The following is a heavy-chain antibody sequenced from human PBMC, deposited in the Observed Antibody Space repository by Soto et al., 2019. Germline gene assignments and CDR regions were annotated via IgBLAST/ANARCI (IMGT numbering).Heavy chain of an antibody. CDR3: VRDGAGAVTGFEY. CDR1: GFIFDSYT. V-gene: IGHV3-21*01. CDR2: ISGTGTYI. J-gene: IGHJ4*02. Sequence: EVQLVESGGGLVKPGESLRLSCAASGFIFDSYTMNWVRQAPGKRLEWVSSISGTGTYIYYQDSLKGRFIISRDNAKNSLYLQRHDLRAEDTAVYYCVRDGAGAVTGFEYWGQGALVTVS. D-gene: IGHD6-19*01.